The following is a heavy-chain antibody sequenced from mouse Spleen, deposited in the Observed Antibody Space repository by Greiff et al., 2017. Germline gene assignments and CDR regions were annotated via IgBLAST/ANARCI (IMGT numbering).Heavy chain of an antibody. Sequence: QVQLKQPGAELVKPGASVKMSCTASGYTFTSYWITWVKQRPGQGLEWIGDIYPGSGSTNYNEKFKSKATLTVDTSSSTAYMQLSSLTSEDSAVYYCARSGYYGSSFYFDYWGQGTTLTVSS. CDR1: GYTFTSYW. CDR2: IYPGSGST. CDR3: ARSGYYGSSFYFDY. J-gene: IGHJ2*01. D-gene: IGHD1-1*01. V-gene: IGHV1-55*01.